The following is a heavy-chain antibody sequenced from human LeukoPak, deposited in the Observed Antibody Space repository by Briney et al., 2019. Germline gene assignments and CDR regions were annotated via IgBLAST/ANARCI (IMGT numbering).Heavy chain of an antibody. Sequence: SETLSLTCAVYGGSFSGYYWSWIRQPPGKGLEWIGEINHSGSTNYNPSLKSRVTISVDTSKNQFSLKLSSVTAADTAVYYCATTGSWFLSGWFDPWGQGTLVTVSS. CDR1: GGSFSGYY. J-gene: IGHJ5*02. V-gene: IGHV4-34*01. CDR3: ATTGSWFLSGWFDP. CDR2: INHSGST. D-gene: IGHD3-10*01.